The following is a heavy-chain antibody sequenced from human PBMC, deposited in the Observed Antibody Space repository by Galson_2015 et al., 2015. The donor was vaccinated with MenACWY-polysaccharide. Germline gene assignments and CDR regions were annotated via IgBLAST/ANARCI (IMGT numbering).Heavy chain of an antibody. CDR1: GYTFTTYT. CDR3: ARASRTQQLAGLDY. J-gene: IGHJ4*02. V-gene: IGHV7-4-1*02. D-gene: IGHD1-1*01. Sequence: SVKVSCKASGYTFTTYTINWVRQAPGQGLEWMGWFSTNTGNPTYAQGFTGHFVFSLDTSVNTAFLQISSLKAEDTAVYYCARASRTQQLAGLDYWGQGTLVTVSS. CDR2: FSTNTGNP.